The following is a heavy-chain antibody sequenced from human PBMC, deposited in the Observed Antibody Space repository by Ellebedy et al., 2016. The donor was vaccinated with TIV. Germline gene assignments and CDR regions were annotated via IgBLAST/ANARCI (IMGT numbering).Heavy chain of an antibody. CDR1: GFTFSDYW. CDR2: INGDGGAT. J-gene: IGHJ6*02. Sequence: GESLKISCTASGFTFSDYWIHLVRQTPGKGLVWVSRINGDGGATNYADSVRGRFSMSRDNDKNRLYLRMNSLRVEDSAIYYCTRGLDVWGQGTTVIVSS. V-gene: IGHV3-74*01. CDR3: TRGLDV.